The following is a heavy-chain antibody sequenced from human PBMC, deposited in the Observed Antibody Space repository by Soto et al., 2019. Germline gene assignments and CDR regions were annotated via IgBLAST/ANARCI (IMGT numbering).Heavy chain of an antibody. CDR1: GFTVSGKKY. V-gene: IGHV3-53*01. J-gene: IGHJ3*02. D-gene: IGHD1-1*01. Sequence: GGSLRLSCEAFGFTVSGKKYVAWVRQAPGKGLEWVSALYDLDGTYYADSVKGRFTTSSDSSRTTVYLQMSSLRPDDTAVYSCATWHLQEHAYDIWGQGTMVTVSS. CDR2: LYDLDGT. CDR3: ATWHLQEHAYDI.